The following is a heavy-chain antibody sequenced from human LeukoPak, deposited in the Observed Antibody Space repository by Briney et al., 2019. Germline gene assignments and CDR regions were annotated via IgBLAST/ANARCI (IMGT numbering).Heavy chain of an antibody. D-gene: IGHD6-19*01. CDR1: GGSFSGYY. CDR2: ITHGGST. CDR3: ARGVTEAPTGIAVARYYFDY. V-gene: IGHV4-34*01. Sequence: SETLSLTCAVYGGSFSGYYWIWIRQPPGKGLEWIGEITHGGSTNYNPSLKSRVTISVDTSKNQFSLKLSSVTAADTAVYYCARGVTEAPTGIAVARYYFDYWGQGTLVTVSS. J-gene: IGHJ4*02.